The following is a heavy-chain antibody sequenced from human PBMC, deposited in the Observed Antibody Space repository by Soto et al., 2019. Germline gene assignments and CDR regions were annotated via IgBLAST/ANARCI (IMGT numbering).Heavy chain of an antibody. CDR3: ARVWIGDYVPDYYGMDV. J-gene: IGHJ6*02. CDR1: GYTFTSYA. V-gene: IGHV1-3*01. Sequence: QVQLVQSGAEVKKPGASVKVSCKASGYTFTSYAMHWVRQAPGQRLEWMGWINAGNGNTKYSQKFQGRVTITRDTSASTAYMELSSLRSEDTAVYYCARVWIGDYVPDYYGMDVWGQGTTVTVSS. CDR2: INAGNGNT. D-gene: IGHD4-17*01.